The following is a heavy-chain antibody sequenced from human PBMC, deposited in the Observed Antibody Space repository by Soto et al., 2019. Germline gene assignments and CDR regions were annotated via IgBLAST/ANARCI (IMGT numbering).Heavy chain of an antibody. D-gene: IGHD3-22*01. CDR3: ARLNYYDSSEGYYGMDV. V-gene: IGHV5-10-1*01. Sequence: GESLKISCKGSGYSFTSYWISWVRQMPGKGLEWMGRIDPSDSYTNYSPSFQGHVTISADKSISTAYLQWSSLKASDTAMYYCARLNYYDSSEGYYGMDVWGQGTTVTVYS. J-gene: IGHJ6*02. CDR2: IDPSDSYT. CDR1: GYSFTSYW.